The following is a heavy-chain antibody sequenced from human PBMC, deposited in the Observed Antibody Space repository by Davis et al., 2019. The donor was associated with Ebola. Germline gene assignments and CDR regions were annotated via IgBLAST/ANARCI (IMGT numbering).Heavy chain of an antibody. V-gene: IGHV4-34*01. J-gene: IGHJ4*02. Sequence: SETLSLTCAVYGGSFSGYYWSWIRQPPGKGLEWIGEINHSGSTKYNPSLKSRVTISRDTSKNQFSLILTYVTAADTAVYYCATEQCTTSSCFFDYWGQGTLVTVSS. D-gene: IGHD2/OR15-2a*01. CDR3: ATEQCTTSSCFFDY. CDR1: GGSFSGYY. CDR2: INHSGST.